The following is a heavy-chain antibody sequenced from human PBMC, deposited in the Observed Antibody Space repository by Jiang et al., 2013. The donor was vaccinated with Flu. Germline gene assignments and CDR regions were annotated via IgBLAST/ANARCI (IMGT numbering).Heavy chain of an antibody. D-gene: IGHD3-22*01. Sequence: QTLSLTCAISGDSVSSNTAAWNWIRQSPSKGLEWLGRTFYRSRRYTDFAESVKSRITINPDTSKNQFSLQLNSVTPEDTAVYYCARGYDVSAYYDSWGQGTLVTVSS. CDR2: TFYRSRRYT. V-gene: IGHV6-1*01. J-gene: IGHJ5*01. CDR1: GDSVSSNTAA. CDR3: ARGYDVSAYYDS.